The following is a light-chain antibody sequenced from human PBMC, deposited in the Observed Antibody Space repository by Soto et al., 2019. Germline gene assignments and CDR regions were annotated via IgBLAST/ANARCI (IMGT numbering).Light chain of an antibody. CDR2: GAS. CDR1: QSVSSN. CDR3: QQYNNPIT. J-gene: IGKJ5*01. V-gene: IGKV3-15*01. Sequence: EIVMTQSPATLSVSPGERATLSCRASQSVSSNLAWYQQKPGQAPRLLIYGASTRATGIPARFSGSGSGTEFTLTISSLQSEDFAVYYCQQYNNPITFGQGTRLESK.